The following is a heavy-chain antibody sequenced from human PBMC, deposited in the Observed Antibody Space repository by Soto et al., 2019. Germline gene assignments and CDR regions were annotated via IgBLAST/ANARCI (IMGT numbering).Heavy chain of an antibody. V-gene: IGHV4-59*01. Sequence: PSETLSLTCTVSGGSISSYYWSWIRQPPGKGLEWIGYIYYSGSTNYNPSLKSRVTISVDTSKNQFSLKLSSVTAADTAVYYCARGEQQLVGLYFDYWGQGTLVTVS. J-gene: IGHJ4*02. CDR1: GGSISSYY. D-gene: IGHD6-13*01. CDR2: IYYSGST. CDR3: ARGEQQLVGLYFDY.